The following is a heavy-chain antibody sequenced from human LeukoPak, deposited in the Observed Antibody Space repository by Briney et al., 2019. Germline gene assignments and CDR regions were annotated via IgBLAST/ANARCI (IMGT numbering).Heavy chain of an antibody. CDR1: GDSVSSNSAA. V-gene: IGHV6-1*01. D-gene: IGHD1-1*01. Sequence: ASQTLSLTCAISGDSVSSNSAAWNWIRQSPSRGLEWLGRTYYRSKWYNDYAVSVKSRITINPDTSKNQFSLQLNSVTPEDTAVYYCARDPYNWNDSFGVNLYYYYGMDVWGQGTTVTVSS. CDR2: TYYRSKWYN. J-gene: IGHJ6*02. CDR3: ARDPYNWNDSFGVNLYYYYGMDV.